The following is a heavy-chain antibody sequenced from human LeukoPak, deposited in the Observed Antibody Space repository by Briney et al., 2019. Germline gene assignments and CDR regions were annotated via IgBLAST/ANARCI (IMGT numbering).Heavy chain of an antibody. CDR2: INHSGSI. CDR1: GGSFSGYY. Sequence: SETLSLTCAVYGGSFSGYYWSWIRPPPGKGLEWIGEINHSGSINYNPSLKSRVTISVDTSKNQFSLKLSSVTAADTAVYYCARRSIAVAGTEDYWGQGTLVTVSS. D-gene: IGHD6-19*01. CDR3: ARRSIAVAGTEDY. V-gene: IGHV4-34*01. J-gene: IGHJ4*02.